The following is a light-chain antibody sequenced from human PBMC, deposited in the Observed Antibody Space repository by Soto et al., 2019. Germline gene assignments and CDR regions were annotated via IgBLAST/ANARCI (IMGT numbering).Light chain of an antibody. CDR1: QSVSSSY. V-gene: IGKV3-20*01. Sequence: EIVLTHSPGTLSLSPGERATLSCRASQSVSSSYLAWYQQKPGQAPRLLIYGASSRATGIPDRFSGSGSGTDFTLTISRLEPEDFTVYYGQQYGSSPPITFGQGTRLEIK. CDR3: QQYGSSPPIT. J-gene: IGKJ5*01. CDR2: GAS.